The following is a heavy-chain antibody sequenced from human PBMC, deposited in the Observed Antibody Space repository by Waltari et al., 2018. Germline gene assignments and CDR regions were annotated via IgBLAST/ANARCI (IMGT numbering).Heavy chain of an antibody. Sequence: EVQLVESGGGLVQPGGSLRLSCAASGFTFSSYWMHWVRQAPGKGLVWVSRMNSDGGSTSYADSVKGRFTIARDNAKNTLYLQMNSLRAEDTAVYYCARIRWPAASFDDWGQGTLVTVSS. D-gene: IGHD2-15*01. CDR2: MNSDGGST. J-gene: IGHJ4*02. V-gene: IGHV3-74*01. CDR1: GFTFSSYW. CDR3: ARIRWPAASFDD.